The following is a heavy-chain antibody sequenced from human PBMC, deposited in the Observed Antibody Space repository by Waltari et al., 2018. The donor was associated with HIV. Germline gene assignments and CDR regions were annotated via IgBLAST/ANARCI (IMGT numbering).Heavy chain of an antibody. D-gene: IGHD3-10*02. CDR1: GFRFADYA. J-gene: IGHJ5*02. CDR2: ISWRSGNI. CDR3: ARGPMYKWFDP. V-gene: IGHV3-9*01. Sequence: EVQLVESGGDLVQPGGSLRLSCAASGFRFADYAMHWVRQAPGKGLEWVSGISWRSGNIAYADSVRGRFTISGDNAKNSLYLRMNSLRPDDTGFYYCARGPMYKWFDPWGQGTLVTVSS.